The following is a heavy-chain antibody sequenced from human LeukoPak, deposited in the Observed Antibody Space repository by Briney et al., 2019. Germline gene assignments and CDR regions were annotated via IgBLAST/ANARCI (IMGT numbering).Heavy chain of an antibody. CDR1: GGSISGYY. CDR3: ARDLPRSGRDAFDI. Sequence: SETLSLTCTVSGGSISGYYWSWIRQPPGKGLEWIGYIYYSGSTNYNPSLSSRVNISVDTSKNQFSLKLSSVTATDTAVYYCARDLPRSGRDAFDIWGQGTMVTVSS. D-gene: IGHD3-10*01. V-gene: IGHV4-59*01. CDR2: IYYSGST. J-gene: IGHJ3*02.